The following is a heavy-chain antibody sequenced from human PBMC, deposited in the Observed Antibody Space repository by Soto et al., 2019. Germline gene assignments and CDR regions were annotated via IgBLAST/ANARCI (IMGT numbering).Heavy chain of an antibody. CDR2: ISHDGSFK. J-gene: IGHJ5*02. V-gene: IGHV3-30*18. Sequence: QVQLVESGGGVVQPGRSLRLSCAASGFSFSSHGMHWVRQAPCRGLECVAVISHDGSFKSYADSLRGRFTVSRDNSKNTLYLQIHSLRPEDTAVYYCAKLEGSVPVDGDWFDPWGQGTLVTVSS. CDR1: GFSFSSHG. CDR3: AKLEGSVPVDGDWFDP. D-gene: IGHD6-19*01.